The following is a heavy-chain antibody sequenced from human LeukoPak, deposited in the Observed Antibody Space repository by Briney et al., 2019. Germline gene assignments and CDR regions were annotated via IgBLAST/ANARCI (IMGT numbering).Heavy chain of an antibody. CDR1: GFTVSSNF. V-gene: IGHV3-21*04. Sequence: PGGSLRLSCAASGFTVSSNFMSWVRQAPGKGLEWVSSISSSSSYIYYADSVKGRFTISRDNSKNSLYLQMNSLRAEDMAVYYCATSPSTGVWGQGTLVTVSS. CDR2: ISSSSSYI. D-gene: IGHD1-14*01. J-gene: IGHJ4*02. CDR3: ATSPSTGV.